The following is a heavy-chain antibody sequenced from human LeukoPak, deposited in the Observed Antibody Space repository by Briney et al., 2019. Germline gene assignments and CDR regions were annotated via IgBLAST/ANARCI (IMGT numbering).Heavy chain of an antibody. D-gene: IGHD3-22*01. CDR1: GFTFSSYG. CDR3: AKERDDSSGYYFWCWFDP. V-gene: IGHV3-30*18. Sequence: GGSLRLSCAASGFTFSSYGMHWVRQAPGKGLEWVAVISYDGSNKYYADSVKGRFTISRDNSKNTLYLQMNSLRAEDTAVYYCAKERDDSSGYYFWCWFDPWGQGTLVTVSS. J-gene: IGHJ5*02. CDR2: ISYDGSNK.